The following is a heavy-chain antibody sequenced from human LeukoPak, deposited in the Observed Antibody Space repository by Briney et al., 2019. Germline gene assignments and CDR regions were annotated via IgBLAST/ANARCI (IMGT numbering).Heavy chain of an antibody. CDR2: INHSGST. D-gene: IGHD5-18*01. CDR1: GGSFSGYY. V-gene: IGHV4-34*01. J-gene: IGHJ4*02. CDR3: ARSGYSYADY. Sequence: PETLSLTCAVYGGSFSGYYWSWIPQPPGEGLEWIGEINHSGSTNYNPSLKSRVTISVDTSKKQFSLKLSSVTAADTAVYYCARSGYSYADYWGQGTLVTVSS.